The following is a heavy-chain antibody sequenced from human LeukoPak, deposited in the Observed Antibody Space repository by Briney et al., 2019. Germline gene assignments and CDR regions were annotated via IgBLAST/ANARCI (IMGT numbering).Heavy chain of an antibody. CDR3: AREGPPLEWFHDNFDY. Sequence: GGSLRLSCAASGFTFSSYSMYWVRQAPGKELEWVSSISSSSSYIYYADSVKGRFTISRDNAKNSLYLQMNSLRAEDTAVYYCAREGPPLEWFHDNFDYWGQGTLVTVSS. J-gene: IGHJ4*02. D-gene: IGHD3-3*01. CDR1: GFTFSSYS. V-gene: IGHV3-21*01. CDR2: ISSSSSYI.